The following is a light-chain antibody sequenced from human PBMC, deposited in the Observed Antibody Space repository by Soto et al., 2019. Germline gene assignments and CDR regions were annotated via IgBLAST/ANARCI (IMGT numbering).Light chain of an antibody. V-gene: IGKV1-39*01. CDR3: QQGYSIHALT. CDR1: QTISTY. CDR2: DVS. Sequence: QMSVYPSSLSASMRDRVTISCLASQTISTYLHWYQHKPGRAPRLLISDVSTLQSGVPGRFRGSGSETEFTLTITYVQPEEFANYYCQQGYSIHALTFAAGTKVDIK. J-gene: IGKJ3*01.